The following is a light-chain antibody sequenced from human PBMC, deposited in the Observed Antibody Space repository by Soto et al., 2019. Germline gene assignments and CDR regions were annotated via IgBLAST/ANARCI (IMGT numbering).Light chain of an antibody. CDR1: QGIGSS. J-gene: IGKJ4*01. CDR3: QHLNSYPREVT. V-gene: IGKV1-9*01. Sequence: DIQLTQSPSFLSASVGDRVTITCRASQGIGSSLAWYQQKPGNAPKILIYAAATLQGGVPSRFSGSGSGTEFTLTISSVQPEDFASYYCQHLNSYPREVTFGGGTKVEFK. CDR2: AAA.